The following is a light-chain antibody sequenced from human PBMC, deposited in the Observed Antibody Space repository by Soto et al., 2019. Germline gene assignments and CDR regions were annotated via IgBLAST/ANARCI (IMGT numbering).Light chain of an antibody. Sequence: NFMLTQPHSVSESPGKTLTISCTRSSGNIASNYVQWYQQRPGSAPTTVIYEDDQRPSGVPDRFSGSIDSSSNSASLTISGLKTEDEADYFCQSYDNPFLDVFGTGTKVTVL. CDR1: SGNIASNY. J-gene: IGLJ1*01. CDR3: QSYDNPFLDV. V-gene: IGLV6-57*04. CDR2: EDD.